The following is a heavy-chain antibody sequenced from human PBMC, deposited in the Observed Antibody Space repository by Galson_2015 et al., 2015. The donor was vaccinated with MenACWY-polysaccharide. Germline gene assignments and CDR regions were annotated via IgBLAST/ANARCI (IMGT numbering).Heavy chain of an antibody. CDR2: IWWDGSNK. CDR1: GFSFSTYG. CDR3: AGGRPDLVSTIFDY. J-gene: IGHJ4*02. Sequence: SLRLSCAASGFSFSTYGMHWLRQSPDKGLEWVALIWWDGSNKYYAESVKGRFTISRDNSKNTLDLQMNSLRAEDTAVYFCAGGRPDLVSTIFDYWGQGALVTVSP. V-gene: IGHV3-33*01. D-gene: IGHD5/OR15-5a*01.